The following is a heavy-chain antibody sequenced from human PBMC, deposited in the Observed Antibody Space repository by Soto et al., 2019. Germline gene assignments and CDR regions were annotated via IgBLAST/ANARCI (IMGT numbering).Heavy chain of an antibody. Sequence: PGGSLRLSCAASGFTFSSYAMHWVRQAPGKGLEWVAVISYDGSNKYYADSVKGRFTISRDNSKNTLYLQMNSLRAEDTAVYYCARDIVVVPASIHSYYYYGMDVWGQGTTVTVSS. CDR3: ARDIVVVPASIHSYYYYGMDV. D-gene: IGHD2-2*01. CDR2: ISYDGSNK. CDR1: GFTFSSYA. J-gene: IGHJ6*02. V-gene: IGHV3-30-3*01.